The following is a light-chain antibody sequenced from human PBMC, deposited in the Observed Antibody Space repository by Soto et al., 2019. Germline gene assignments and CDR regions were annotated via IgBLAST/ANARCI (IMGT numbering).Light chain of an antibody. CDR3: SAWDNSLNGYV. CDR2: TAG. Sequence: QSVLTQPLSVSASPGQRVTISCSGGSSNIGSNTVAWYQHLPGTAPPRLIFTAGQRPSGVPGRFPSSKSGTSASLAISGLQAEDEGDYYCSAWDNSLNGYVFGPGTKLTVL. CDR1: SSNIGSNT. V-gene: IGLV1-44*01. J-gene: IGLJ1*01.